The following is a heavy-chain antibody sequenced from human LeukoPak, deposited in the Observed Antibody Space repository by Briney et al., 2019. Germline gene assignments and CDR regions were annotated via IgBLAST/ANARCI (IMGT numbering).Heavy chain of an antibody. CDR1: GYTFIGSY. V-gene: IGHV1-2*06. J-gene: IGHJ6*03. Sequence: GASVKVSCKASGYTFIGSYIHWVRQAPGQGLEWLGRINPNSGDTNYAQNLHGRVTMTRDTSITTAYMELNSLTSDDTAVYFCARSAEHCNNGVCFTDYYMDVWGKGTTVTVSS. CDR3: ARSAEHCNNGVCFTDYYMDV. CDR2: INPNSGDT. D-gene: IGHD2-8*01.